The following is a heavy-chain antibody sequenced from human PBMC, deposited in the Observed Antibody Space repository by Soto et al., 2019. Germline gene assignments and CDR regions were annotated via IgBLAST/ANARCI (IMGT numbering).Heavy chain of an antibody. CDR3: ARVGRTRATVTTDAFDV. D-gene: IGHD4-17*01. J-gene: IGHJ3*01. V-gene: IGHV4-4*07. CDR2: IYASGNT. CDR1: GGSISGYY. Sequence: SETLSLTCTVSGGSISGYYWSWIRQPAGKRLEWIGRIYASGNTNKNPSLKSRVTMSVDTSKNQFSLRPNSVTAADTAVYYCARVGRTRATVTTDAFDVWGQGTKVTVSS.